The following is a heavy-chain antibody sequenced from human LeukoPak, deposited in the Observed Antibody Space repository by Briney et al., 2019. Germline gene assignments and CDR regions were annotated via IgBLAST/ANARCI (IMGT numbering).Heavy chain of an antibody. CDR2: ISDDGSNK. CDR1: GFTFSGYA. D-gene: IGHD6-19*01. V-gene: IGHV3-30-3*01. Sequence: GGSLRLSCATSGFTFSGYAMHRVRQAPGKGLEWVALISDDGSNKYYADSVKGRFTISRDNSKNTLYLQMNSLRAEDTAVYYCAREDEAVAGPLGDYFDYWGQGTLVTVSS. CDR3: AREDEAVAGPLGDYFDY. J-gene: IGHJ4*02.